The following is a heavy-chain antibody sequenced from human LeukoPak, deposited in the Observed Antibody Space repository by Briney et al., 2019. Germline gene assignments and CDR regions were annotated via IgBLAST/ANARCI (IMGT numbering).Heavy chain of an antibody. D-gene: IGHD2-2*02. J-gene: IGHJ6*03. Sequence: SVKVSCKASGGTFSSYAISWVRQAPGQGLEWRGGIIPTFATANHAQTSQGRVTITTDESTSKAYMELSSLRSEDTAVYYWARAAPHYCSSTSCYTANKYYYYYYMDGWGKGTTVTVSS. V-gene: IGHV1-69*05. CDR2: IIPTFATA. CDR3: ARAAPHYCSSTSCYTANKYYYYYYMDG. CDR1: GGTFSSYA.